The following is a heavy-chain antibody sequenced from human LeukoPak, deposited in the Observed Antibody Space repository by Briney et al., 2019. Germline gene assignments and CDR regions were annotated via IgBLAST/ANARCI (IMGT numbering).Heavy chain of an antibody. CDR3: ARARVVGATDY. Sequence: GRSLRLSCAASGFTFSNYAMRWVRQAPGKGLEWVAVISYDGSNKYYADSVKGRFTISRDNSKNTLYLQMNSLRAEDTAVYYCARARVVGATDYWGQGTLVTVSS. CDR2: ISYDGSNK. CDR1: GFTFSNYA. D-gene: IGHD1-26*01. V-gene: IGHV3-30*04. J-gene: IGHJ4*02.